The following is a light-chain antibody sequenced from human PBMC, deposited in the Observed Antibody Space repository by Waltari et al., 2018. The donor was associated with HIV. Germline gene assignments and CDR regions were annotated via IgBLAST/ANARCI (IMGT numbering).Light chain of an antibody. Sequence: SVLTQPPSASGTPGQRVTISCSGSSSNIGSNTVHWYQQLPGTAPKLLIYSNNPRPSGVPDRFSGSKSGTSASLAISGLQSEDEADYYCAAWDDSLNGLWVFGGGTKLTVL. CDR2: SNN. CDR1: SSNIGSNT. J-gene: IGLJ3*02. CDR3: AAWDDSLNGLWV. V-gene: IGLV1-44*01.